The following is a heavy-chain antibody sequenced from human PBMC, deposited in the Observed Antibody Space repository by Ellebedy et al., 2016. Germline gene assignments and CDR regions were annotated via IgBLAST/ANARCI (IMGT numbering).Heavy chain of an antibody. CDR2: IGGDSSSK. Sequence: GESLKISXVASGFTFSTPWMHWVRQAPGKGLEWVSFIGGDSSSKHYADSVKGRFTISRDNAKNSLYLQMNSLRDEDTAFYYCARDGSSGSFDYWGQGTLVTVSS. CDR3: ARDGSSGSFDY. V-gene: IGHV3-48*02. J-gene: IGHJ4*02. CDR1: GFTFSTPW. D-gene: IGHD7-27*01.